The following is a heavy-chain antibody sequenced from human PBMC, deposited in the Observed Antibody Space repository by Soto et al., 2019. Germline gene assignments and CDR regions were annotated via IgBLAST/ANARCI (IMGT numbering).Heavy chain of an antibody. CDR1: GFTFSGSA. V-gene: IGHV3-73*02. Sequence: EVQLVESGGGLVQPGGSLKLSCAASGFTFSGSAMHWVRQAAGKGLEWVGRIRNKTNNYSTAYAASVKGRFTISRDDSKNTAYLQMNRLKTEYLAVYYCTSHSPEDMIRNWGPGTLVTVSS. J-gene: IGHJ4*02. CDR3: TSHSPEDMIRN. D-gene: IGHD2-15*01. CDR2: IRNKTNNYST.